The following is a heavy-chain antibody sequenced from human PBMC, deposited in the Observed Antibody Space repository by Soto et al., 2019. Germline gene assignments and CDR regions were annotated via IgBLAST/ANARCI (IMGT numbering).Heavy chain of an antibody. CDR2: LSGSGGST. CDR3: ATPHTMLVPLSY. Sequence: EVQLLESGGGLVQPGGSLRLSFAASGFTFSSYAMSWVRQAPGKGLVWVSGLSGSGGSTYYADSVRGRFTISRDNSKNTLYLQMNSLRGEDTAVYYCATPHTMLVPLSYWGQGTLVTVSS. V-gene: IGHV3-23*01. CDR1: GFTFSSYA. D-gene: IGHD3-22*01. J-gene: IGHJ4*02.